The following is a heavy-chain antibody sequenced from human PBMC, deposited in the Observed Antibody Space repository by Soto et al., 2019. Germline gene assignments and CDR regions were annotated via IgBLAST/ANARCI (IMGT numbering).Heavy chain of an antibody. D-gene: IGHD3-16*02. CDR2: IKHDTSEA. J-gene: IGHJ4*02. CDR1: GFKFSDYW. CDR3: ARDGLLFSGPYRPSRFDY. Sequence: GGSLRLSCAASGFKFSDYWMSWVRQAPGKGLEWVGNIKHDTSEAHYADSVKGRFTITRDNIKNFLFLQMNGLRSDDTASYYCARDGLLFSGPYRPSRFDYWGLGTLVTVSS. V-gene: IGHV3-7*03.